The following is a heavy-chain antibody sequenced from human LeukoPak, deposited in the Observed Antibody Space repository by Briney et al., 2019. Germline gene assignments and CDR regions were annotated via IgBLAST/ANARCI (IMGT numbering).Heavy chain of an antibody. J-gene: IGHJ4*02. CDR2: IYYSGST. CDR3: ASHGSGSYGFDY. CDR1: GGSISSGDYY. D-gene: IGHD3-10*01. V-gene: IGHV4-30-4*01. Sequence: PSETLSLTCTVSGGSISSGDYYWSWIRQPPGKGLEWIGYIYYSGSTYYNPSLKSRVTISVDTSKNQFSLKLSSVTAADTAVYYCASHGSGSYGFDYWGQGTLVTVSS.